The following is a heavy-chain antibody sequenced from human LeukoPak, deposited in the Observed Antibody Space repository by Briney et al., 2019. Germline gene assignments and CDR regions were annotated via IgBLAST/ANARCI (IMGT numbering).Heavy chain of an antibody. Sequence: GGSLRLSCAASGFTFSSYWMSWVRQAPGKGLGWVVNIKQDGSEKYYVDSVKGRFTISRDNAKNSLYLQMNSLRAEDTAVYYCARVSSSAIFDYWGQGTLVTVSS. CDR2: IKQDGSEK. V-gene: IGHV3-7*01. CDR3: ARVSSSAIFDY. D-gene: IGHD6-6*01. J-gene: IGHJ4*02. CDR1: GFTFSSYW.